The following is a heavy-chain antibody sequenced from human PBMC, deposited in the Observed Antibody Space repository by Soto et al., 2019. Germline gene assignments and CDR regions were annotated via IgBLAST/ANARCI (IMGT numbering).Heavy chain of an antibody. CDR3: ARGRRATVTTRRPPNWFDP. CDR1: GGXXXXXX. J-gene: IGHJ5*02. D-gene: IGHD4-4*01. Sequence: QVQLQXXXAGLLKPSETLSLTXAVYGGXXXXXXXXXXRQPPGKGLEWIGEINHSGSTNYNPSPKSRVTISVDTSKNQFSLKLSSVTAADTAVYYCARGRRATVTTRRPPNWFDPWGQGTLVTVSS. V-gene: IGHV4-34*01. CDR2: INHSGST.